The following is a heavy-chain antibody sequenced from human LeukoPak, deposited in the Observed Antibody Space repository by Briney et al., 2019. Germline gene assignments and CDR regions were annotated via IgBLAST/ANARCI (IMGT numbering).Heavy chain of an antibody. D-gene: IGHD2-15*01. CDR3: ARLMLGYCSGGTCYDPFDY. J-gene: IGHJ4*02. CDR1: GFTVSSNY. V-gene: IGHV3-7*01. Sequence: PGGSLRLSCAASGFTVSSNYMSWVRQAPGKGLEWVANIKHDGSETYFVDSVKGRFTISRDNAKNSLYLQMNSLRAEDTGVYFCARLMLGYCSGGTCYDPFDYWGQGTLVTVSS. CDR2: IKHDGSET.